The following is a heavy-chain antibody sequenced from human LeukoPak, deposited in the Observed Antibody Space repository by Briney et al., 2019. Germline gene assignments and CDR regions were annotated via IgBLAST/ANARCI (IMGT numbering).Heavy chain of an antibody. J-gene: IGHJ4*02. CDR2: ISTYNGDT. Sequence: ASVKVSCKTSGYSSTHYAISWVRQAPGQGLEWMGWISTYNGDTKYAQKSQGRFTMTSDTSTSTAYMELRSLTSDDTAVYYCARDPSNTSGWYIYFDFWGQGTLVTVSS. CDR3: ARDPSNTSGWYIYFDF. CDR1: GYSSTHYA. D-gene: IGHD6-19*01. V-gene: IGHV1-18*01.